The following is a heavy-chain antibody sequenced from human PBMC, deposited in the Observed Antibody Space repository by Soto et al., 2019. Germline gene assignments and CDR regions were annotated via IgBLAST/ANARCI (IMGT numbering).Heavy chain of an antibody. CDR2: IYPGDSDT. CDR3: ARQTVLGFILAYYGIDV. CDR1: GYSFTSYW. J-gene: IGHJ6*02. Sequence: GESRKISCKGSGYSFTSYWIGWVRQMPGKGLEWMGIIYPGDSDTRYSPSFQGQVTISADKSISTAYLQWSSLKASDTAMYYCARQTVLGFILAYYGIDVWCPGTRVTVPS. D-gene: IGHD3-10*01. V-gene: IGHV5-51*01.